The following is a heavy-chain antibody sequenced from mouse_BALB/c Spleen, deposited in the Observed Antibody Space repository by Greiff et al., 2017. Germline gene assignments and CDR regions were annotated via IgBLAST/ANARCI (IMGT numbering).Heavy chain of an antibody. CDR1: GFNIKDTY. J-gene: IGHJ2*01. V-gene: IGHV14-3*02. CDR3: ARSSFFDY. Sequence: EVQLQESGAELVKPGASVKLSCTASGFNIKDTYMHWVKQRPEQGLEWIGRIDPANGNTKYDPKFQGKATITADTSSNTAYLQLSSLTSEDTAVYYCARSSFFDYWGQGTTLTVSS. CDR2: IDPANGNT.